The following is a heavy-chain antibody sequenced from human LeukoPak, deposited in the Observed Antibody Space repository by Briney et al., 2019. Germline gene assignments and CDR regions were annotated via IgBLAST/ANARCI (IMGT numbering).Heavy chain of an antibody. CDR3: AELGITMIGGV. D-gene: IGHD3-10*02. J-gene: IGHJ6*04. Sequence: WGSLRLSCAASGFTFSSYEMNWVSQAPGKGLEWVSYISSSGSTIYYADSMKGRFTISRDNAKNLLYLQMNSLRAEDTADYYCAELGITMIGGVWGKGTTVTISS. CDR2: ISSSGSTI. CDR1: GFTFSSYE. V-gene: IGHV3-48*03.